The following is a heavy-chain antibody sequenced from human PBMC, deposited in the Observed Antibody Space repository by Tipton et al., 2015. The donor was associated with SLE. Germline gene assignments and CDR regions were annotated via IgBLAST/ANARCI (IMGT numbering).Heavy chain of an antibody. CDR2: RYTSGST. Sequence: TLSLTCTVSGGSISSYYWSWIRQPAGKGLEWMGRRYTSGSTTYNPSLRGRVTMSVATSKNQFSLKLSSVTAADTAVYYCSRLRGIAAAGGHWGQGTLVTVAS. CDR1: GGSISSYY. V-gene: IGHV4-4*07. D-gene: IGHD6-13*01. CDR3: SRLRGIAAAGGH. J-gene: IGHJ4*02.